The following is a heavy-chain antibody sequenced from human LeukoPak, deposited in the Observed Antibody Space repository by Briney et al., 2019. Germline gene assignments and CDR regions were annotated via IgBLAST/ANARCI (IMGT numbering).Heavy chain of an antibody. CDR1: GGTFSSYA. D-gene: IGHD3-3*01. CDR3: ARATYYDFWSGSPFDY. CDR2: IIPIFGTA. V-gene: IGHV1-69*13. Sequence: SVKVSCKASGGTFSSYAISWVRQPPGQGLEWMGGIIPIFGTANYAQKFQGRVTIAADESTSTAYMELSSLRSEDTAVYYCARATYYDFWSGSPFDYWGQGTLVTVSS. J-gene: IGHJ4*02.